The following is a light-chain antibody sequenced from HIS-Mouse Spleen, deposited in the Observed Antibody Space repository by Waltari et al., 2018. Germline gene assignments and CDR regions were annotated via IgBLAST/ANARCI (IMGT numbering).Light chain of an antibody. CDR3: QQYYSTPYT. J-gene: IGKJ2*01. Sequence: DLVMTQSPDPLAVSLGERGTLYCKSSQSVLYSSNNKNYLAWYQQKPGQPPKLLIYWASTRESGVPDRFSGSGSGTDFTLTISSLQAEDVAVYYCQQYYSTPYTFGQGTKLEIK. V-gene: IGKV4-1*01. CDR1: QSVLYSSNNKNY. CDR2: WAS.